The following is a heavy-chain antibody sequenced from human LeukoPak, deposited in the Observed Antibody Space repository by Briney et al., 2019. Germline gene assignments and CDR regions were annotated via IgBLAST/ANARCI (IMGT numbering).Heavy chain of an antibody. CDR1: GGSISSSSYY. V-gene: IGHV4-61*05. CDR3: ARNWRCGGDCYYFDY. Sequence: SETLSLTCTVSGGSISSSSYYWGWIRQPPGKGLEWIGYIYYSGSTNYNPSLKSRVTISVDTSKNQFSLKLSSVTAADTAVYYCARNWRCGGDCYYFDYWGQGTLVTVSS. D-gene: IGHD2-21*02. J-gene: IGHJ4*02. CDR2: IYYSGST.